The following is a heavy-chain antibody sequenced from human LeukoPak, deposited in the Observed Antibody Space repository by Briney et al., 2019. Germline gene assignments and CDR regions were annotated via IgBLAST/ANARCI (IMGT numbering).Heavy chain of an antibody. D-gene: IGHD2-15*01. CDR2: ISYDGSNK. J-gene: IGHJ4*02. CDR3: ARWWLPHTLDY. CDR1: RFTISSYA. Sequence: GGSLRLSCAASRFTISSYAMNWVRQAPGKGLEWVAVISYDGSNKYYADSVKGRFTISRDNSKNTLYLQMNSLRAEDTAVYYCARWWLPHTLDYWGQGTLVTVSS. V-gene: IGHV3-30*04.